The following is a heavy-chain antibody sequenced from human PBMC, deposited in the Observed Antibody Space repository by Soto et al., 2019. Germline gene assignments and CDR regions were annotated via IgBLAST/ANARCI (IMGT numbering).Heavy chain of an antibody. D-gene: IGHD1-7*01. Sequence: EVQLVESGGGLVKPGGSLRLSCAASGFTFTRHSMNWVRQAPGKGLEWVSCISGTGTFIYYSDSVKGRLTISRDDAKTSLYLPINSLTADDTGAYYCARRAGTNTGDALDTWGPGTMVTVS. CDR3: ARRAGTNTGDALDT. J-gene: IGHJ3*02. V-gene: IGHV3-21*06. CDR2: ISGTGTFI. CDR1: GFTFTRHS.